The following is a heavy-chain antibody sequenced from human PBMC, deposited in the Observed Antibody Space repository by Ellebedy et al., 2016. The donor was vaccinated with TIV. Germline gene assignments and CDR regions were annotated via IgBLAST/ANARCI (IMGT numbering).Heavy chain of an antibody. CDR2: LNPRGGST. J-gene: IGHJ6*02. Sequence: AASVKVSCKASGYTFTSNYIHWMRQAPGQGLEWMGILNPRGGSTRYAPKFQGRVIMTKDASTSTVYMELSSLRSEDTAVYYCARSPGLLLWFGESQRHNYYYYGMDVWGQGTTVTVSS. D-gene: IGHD3-10*01. V-gene: IGHV1-46*01. CDR3: ARSPGLLLWFGESQRHNYYYYGMDV. CDR1: GYTFTSNY.